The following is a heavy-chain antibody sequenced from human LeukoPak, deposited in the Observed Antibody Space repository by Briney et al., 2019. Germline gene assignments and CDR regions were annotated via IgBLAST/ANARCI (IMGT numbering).Heavy chain of an antibody. J-gene: IGHJ6*02. Sequence: ETGGSLRLSCAASGFTFSSYGMHWVRQAPGKGLEWVAVIWYDGSNKYYADSVKGRFTISRDNSKNTLYLQMNSLRAEDTAVYYCAKDQCSSTSCYTGVGSYGMDVWGQGTTVTVSS. CDR2: IWYDGSNK. V-gene: IGHV3-33*06. CDR3: AKDQCSSTSCYTGVGSYGMDV. CDR1: GFTFSSYG. D-gene: IGHD2-2*02.